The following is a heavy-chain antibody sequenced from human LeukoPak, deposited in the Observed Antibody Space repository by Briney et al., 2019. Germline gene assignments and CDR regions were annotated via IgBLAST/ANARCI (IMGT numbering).Heavy chain of an antibody. CDR3: ARVEVVMAAYFDY. D-gene: IGHD2-21*01. CDR1: GFTFSSYW. J-gene: IGHJ4*02. CDR2: IKQDGSEK. Sequence: GGSLRLSCAASGFTFSSYWMSWVRQAPGKGLEWVANIKQDGSEKYYVDSVKGRFTISRDNAKNSLYLQMNSLRAEDTAVCYCARVEVVMAAYFDYWGQGTLVTVSS. V-gene: IGHV3-7*01.